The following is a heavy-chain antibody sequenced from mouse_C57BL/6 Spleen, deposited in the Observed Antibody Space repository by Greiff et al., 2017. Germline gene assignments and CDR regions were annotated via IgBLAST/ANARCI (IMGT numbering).Heavy chain of an antibody. CDR2: IDPETGGT. Sequence: LQSGAELVRPGASVTLSCKASGYTFTDYEMHWVKQTPVHGLEWIGAIDPETGGTAYNQKFKGKAILTADKSSSTAYMELRSLTSEDSAVYYCTRDTTAGYYAMDYWGQGTSVTVSS. D-gene: IGHD1-1*01. J-gene: IGHJ4*01. CDR1: GYTFTDYE. V-gene: IGHV1-15*01. CDR3: TRDTTAGYYAMDY.